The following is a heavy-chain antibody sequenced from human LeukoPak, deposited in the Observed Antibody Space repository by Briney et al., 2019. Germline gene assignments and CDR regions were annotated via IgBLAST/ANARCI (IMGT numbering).Heavy chain of an antibody. CDR2: IYYSGST. CDR1: GGSISSYY. CDR3: ARVPEYYYGSGRRAFDI. V-gene: IGHV4-59*01. Sequence: SETLSLTCTVSGGSISSYYWSWIRQPPGKGLEWIGYIYYSGSTNYNPSLKSRVTISVDTSKNQFSLKLSSVTAADTAVYYCARVPEYYYGSGRRAFDIWGQGTMVTVSS. J-gene: IGHJ3*02. D-gene: IGHD3-10*01.